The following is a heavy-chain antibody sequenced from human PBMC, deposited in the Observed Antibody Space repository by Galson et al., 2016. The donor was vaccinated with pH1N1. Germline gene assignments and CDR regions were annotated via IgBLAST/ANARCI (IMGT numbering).Heavy chain of an antibody. J-gene: IGHJ6*02. Sequence: SLRLSCAASGFIFSNYAMRWVRQAPGKGLEWVSAIIGTGDSTYYADSVKGRFTISRDNSKNTLYLQMNSLRAEDTAIYYCAKRGQRVYVWGQGTTVTVSS. CDR2: IIGTGDST. CDR3: AKRGQRVYV. CDR1: GFIFSNYA. V-gene: IGHV3-23*01.